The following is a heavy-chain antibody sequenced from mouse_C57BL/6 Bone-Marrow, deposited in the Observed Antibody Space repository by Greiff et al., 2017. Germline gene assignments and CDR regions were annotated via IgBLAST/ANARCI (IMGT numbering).Heavy chain of an antibody. D-gene: IGHD1-1*02. J-gene: IGHJ2*01. CDR3: AREVYYSFDY. CDR2: LYPGSGNT. Sequence: VQLQQSGPELVKPGASVKISCKASGYTFTDYYINWVKQRPGQGLEWIGWLYPGSGNTKYNEKFKGKATLTVDTSSSTAYMQRSSLTADDSAVYFCAREVYYSFDYWGQGTTLTVSS. V-gene: IGHV1-84*01. CDR1: GYTFTDYY.